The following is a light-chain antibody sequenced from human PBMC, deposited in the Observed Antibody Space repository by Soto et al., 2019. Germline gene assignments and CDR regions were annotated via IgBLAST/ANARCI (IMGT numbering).Light chain of an antibody. V-gene: IGKV3-15*01. CDR3: QQYNNWPRS. J-gene: IGKJ1*01. Sequence: EILMTQSPATLSVSPGERATLSCRASQSIHSKLAWYQQSPGQGPRLLIYDASTRATGIPARFSGSGSGTEFTLIISSLQSEDFAVYFCQQYNNWPRSFGPGTRVEIK. CDR2: DAS. CDR1: QSIHSK.